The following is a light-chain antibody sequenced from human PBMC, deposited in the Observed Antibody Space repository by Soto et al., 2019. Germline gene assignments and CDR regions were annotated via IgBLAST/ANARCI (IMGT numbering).Light chain of an antibody. CDR1: ESIDNW. V-gene: IGKV1-27*01. Sequence: DIQMTQSPSTLSASVGDTVTITCRASESIDNWLAWYQQKPGKAPKLLIYAASTLQSGVPSRFSGSGSGTDFTLTISSLQPGDVATYYCQKYNSAPQTFGQGTKVDIK. J-gene: IGKJ1*01. CDR2: AAS. CDR3: QKYNSAPQT.